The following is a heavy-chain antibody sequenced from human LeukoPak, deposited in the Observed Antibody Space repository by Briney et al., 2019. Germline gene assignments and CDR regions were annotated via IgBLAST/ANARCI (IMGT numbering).Heavy chain of an antibody. CDR1: GFTFSIYA. CDR2: ISSNGDIT. D-gene: IGHD3-10*01. J-gene: IGHJ4*02. V-gene: IGHV3-64D*06. CDR3: VIYYGSGSYDY. Sequence: PGGSLRLSCSASGFTFSIYAMHWVRQAPGKGLEYVSAISSNGDITYHADSVKGRSTISRDNSKNTLYLQMSSLRAEDTAVYYCVIYYGSGSYDYWGQGTLVTASS.